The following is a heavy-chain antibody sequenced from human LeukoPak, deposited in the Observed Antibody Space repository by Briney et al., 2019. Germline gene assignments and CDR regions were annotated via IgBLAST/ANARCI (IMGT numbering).Heavy chain of an antibody. D-gene: IGHD3-16*01. Sequence: GASVKVSCKASGGTFSSYAINWVRQATGQGLEWMGWMNPNSGNTGYAQKFQGRVTMTRNTSISTAYMELSSLGSEDTAVYYCARGVWGSYRDYWGQGTLVTVSS. CDR3: ARGVWGSYRDY. CDR2: MNPNSGNT. CDR1: GGTFSSYA. J-gene: IGHJ4*02. V-gene: IGHV1-8*02.